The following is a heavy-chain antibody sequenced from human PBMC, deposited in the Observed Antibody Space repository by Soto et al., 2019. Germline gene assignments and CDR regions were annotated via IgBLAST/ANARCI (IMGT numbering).Heavy chain of an antibody. CDR2: MSHSGGT. V-gene: IGHV4-34*01. CDR3: ARVERGTATTVVDAFDI. Sequence: QVQLQQGGAGLLKPSETLSLTCAVYGGSVNSGNYYWSWIRQPPGKGLEWIGEMSHSGGTHFNPSRRRRVTISVDTSKNQFSLKMSSVTAADTALYYCARVERGTATTVVDAFDIWGPGTLVTVSS. CDR1: GGSVNSGNYY. J-gene: IGHJ3*02. D-gene: IGHD1-1*01.